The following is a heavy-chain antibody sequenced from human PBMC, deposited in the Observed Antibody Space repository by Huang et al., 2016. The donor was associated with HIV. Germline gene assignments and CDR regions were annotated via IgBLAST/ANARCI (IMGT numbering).Heavy chain of an antibody. CDR1: GGSINCVDYY. CDR2: IYHRGTP. V-gene: IGHV4-39*01. CDR3: ARHPYFYDASGFYFES. J-gene: IGHJ4*02. Sequence: HLQLQESGPGLVKPSGTLSLTCTVSGGSINCVDYYWGWIRRSPGKGLGGIASIYHRGTPSYNPSLKSRLTVSVDTSNSQLSLTLSSVTAADTARYYCARHPYFYDASGFYFESWGQGTLVIVSS. D-gene: IGHD3-22*01.